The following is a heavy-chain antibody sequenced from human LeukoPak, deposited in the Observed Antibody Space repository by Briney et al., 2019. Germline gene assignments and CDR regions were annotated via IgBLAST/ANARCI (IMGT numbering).Heavy chain of an antibody. CDR3: ARDPDYDFWSGYVISAPEARWFDP. J-gene: IGHJ5*02. CDR2: INSDGSST. D-gene: IGHD3-3*01. Sequence: PGGSLRLSCAASGFTFSSYWMHWVRQAPGKGLVWVSRINSDGSSTSYADSVKGRFTISRDNAKNTLYLQMNSLRAEDTAVYYCARDPDYDFWSGYVISAPEARWFDPWGQGTLVTVSS. V-gene: IGHV3-74*01. CDR1: GFTFSSYW.